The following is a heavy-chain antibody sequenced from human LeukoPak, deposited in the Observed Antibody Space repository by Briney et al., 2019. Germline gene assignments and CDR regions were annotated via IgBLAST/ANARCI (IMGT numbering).Heavy chain of an antibody. D-gene: IGHD3-3*01. CDR2: INHSGST. J-gene: IGHJ5*02. Sequence: SETLSLTCAVYGGSFSGYYWSWIRQPPGKGLEWIGEINHSGSTNYNPSLKSRVTISVDTSKNQFSLKLSSVAAADTAVYYCARAFGVVISLFDPWGQGTLVTVSS. CDR1: GGSFSGYY. V-gene: IGHV4-34*01. CDR3: ARAFGVVISLFDP.